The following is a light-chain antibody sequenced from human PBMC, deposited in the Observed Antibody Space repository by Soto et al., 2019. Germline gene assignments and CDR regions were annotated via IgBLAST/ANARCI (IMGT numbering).Light chain of an antibody. CDR3: QQYNNWPRT. CDR2: GAS. CDR1: QSVSSN. J-gene: IGKJ1*01. Sequence: EIVMTQSPATLSVSPGERATLSCRARQSVSSNLAWYQQKPGQAPRLLIYGASTRATGIPARFSGSGSGTEFTLTITSLQSEDFEVYYCQQYNNWPRTFGQGTKVAIK. V-gene: IGKV3-15*01.